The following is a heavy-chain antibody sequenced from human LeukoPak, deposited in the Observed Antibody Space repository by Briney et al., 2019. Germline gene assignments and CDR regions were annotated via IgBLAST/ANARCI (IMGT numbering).Heavy chain of an antibody. J-gene: IGHJ5*02. CDR1: GYSISSGYH. CDR2: IYYSGST. D-gene: IGHD3-10*01. V-gene: IGHV4-38-2*02. CDR3: ARVDMYYYGSGSFSP. Sequence: SETLSLTCTVSGYSISSGYHWGWIRQPPGKGLEWIGSIYYSGSTYYNPSLKSRVTISVDTSKNQFSLKLSSVTAADTAVYYCARVDMYYYGSGSFSPWGQGTLVTVSS.